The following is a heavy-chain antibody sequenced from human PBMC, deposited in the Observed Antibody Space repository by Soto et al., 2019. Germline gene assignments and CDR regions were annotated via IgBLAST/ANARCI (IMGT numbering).Heavy chain of an antibody. Sequence: GTLSLTCTVSGGSVSSGSYYWSWIREPPGKGLEWIGYIYYSGSTNYNPSLKSRVTISVDTSKNQFSLKLSSVTAADTAVYYRARVTTDYYYYGMDVWGQGTTVTVSS. J-gene: IGHJ6*02. V-gene: IGHV4-61*01. CDR1: GGSVSSGSYY. CDR3: ARVTTDYYYYGMDV. CDR2: IYYSGST. D-gene: IGHD4-17*01.